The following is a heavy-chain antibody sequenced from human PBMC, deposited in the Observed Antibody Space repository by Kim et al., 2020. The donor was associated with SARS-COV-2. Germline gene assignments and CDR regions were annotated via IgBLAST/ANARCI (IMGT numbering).Heavy chain of an antibody. V-gene: IGHV4-39*07. CDR3: ARERYYGSGSENGGFDP. CDR2: IYYSGST. CDR1: GGSISSSSYY. Sequence: SETLSLTCTVSGGSISSSSYYWGWIRQPPGKGLEWIGSIYYSGSTYYNPSLKSRVTISVDTSKNQFSLKLSSVTAADTAVYYCARERYYGSGSENGGFDPWGQGTLVTVSS. J-gene: IGHJ5*02. D-gene: IGHD3-10*01.